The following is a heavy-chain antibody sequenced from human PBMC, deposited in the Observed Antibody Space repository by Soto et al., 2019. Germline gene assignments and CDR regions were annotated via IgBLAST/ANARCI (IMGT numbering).Heavy chain of an antibody. CDR2: IYYSGST. V-gene: IGHV4-31*03. CDR3: ARGHDYGDFQFDY. D-gene: IGHD4-17*01. J-gene: IGHJ4*02. Sequence: SETLSLTCTVSGGSISSGGYYWSWIRQHPGKGLEWIGYIYYSGSTYYNPSLKSRVTISVDTSKNQFSLKLSSVTAADTAVYYCARGHDYGDFQFDYWGQGTLVTVSS. CDR1: GGSISSGGYY.